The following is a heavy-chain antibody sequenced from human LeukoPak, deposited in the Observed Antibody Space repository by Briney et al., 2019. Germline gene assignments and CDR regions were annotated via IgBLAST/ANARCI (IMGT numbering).Heavy chain of an antibody. Sequence: ASVKVFCKASRYTFTSYYMHWVRQAPGQGLEWMGIINPSGGSTSYAQKFQGRVTMTRDTSTSTVYMELSSLRSEDTAVYYCARERRGYYDYENYFDYWGQGTLVTVSS. D-gene: IGHD3-22*01. CDR2: INPSGGST. J-gene: IGHJ4*02. CDR1: RYTFTSYY. CDR3: ARERRGYYDYENYFDY. V-gene: IGHV1-46*01.